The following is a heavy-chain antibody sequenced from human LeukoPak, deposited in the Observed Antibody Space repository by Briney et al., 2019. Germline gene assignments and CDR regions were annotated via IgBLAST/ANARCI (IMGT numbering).Heavy chain of an antibody. CDR1: GYTFTGYY. Sequence: GASVKVSCKASGYTFTGYYMHWVRQAPGQGLEWLGRMNPNSGDTNYPQNFQGRVTMTRDMSISTAYMELSSLRSDDTAVYYCVPRGDGGFDYWGQGTLVIVSS. CDR2: MNPNSGDT. J-gene: IGHJ4*02. D-gene: IGHD3-16*01. CDR3: VPRGDGGFDY. V-gene: IGHV1-2*06.